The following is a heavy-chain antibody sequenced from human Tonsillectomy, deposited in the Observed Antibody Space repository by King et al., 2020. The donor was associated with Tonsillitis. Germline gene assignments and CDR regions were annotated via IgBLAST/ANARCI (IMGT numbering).Heavy chain of an antibody. J-gene: IGHJ3*02. CDR2: IYPGDSDT. CDR3: ARDLYGSDDAFDI. Sequence: VQLVESGAEVKKPGESLKISCKGSGYSFPIYWIGWVRQMPGKGLEWMGIIYPGDSDTRYSPSFQGQVTISVDKSISTAYLQWSSLKASDTAMYYCARDLYGSDDAFDIWGQGTMVTVSS. V-gene: IGHV5-51*01. CDR1: GYSFPIYW. D-gene: IGHD3-10*01.